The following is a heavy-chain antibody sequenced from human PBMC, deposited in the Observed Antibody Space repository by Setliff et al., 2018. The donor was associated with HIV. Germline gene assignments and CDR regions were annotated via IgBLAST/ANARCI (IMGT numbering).Heavy chain of an antibody. V-gene: IGHV1-18*01. CDR2: ISAYSGET. Sequence: ASVKVSCKTSGFAFTNYGFTWVRQAPGQGLEWMGWISAYSGETFSTLKFRDRVTLTTDTSTNTAHMELRSLTYGDTAVYFCARGWDYGVRKPEDWGQGTQVTVSS. J-gene: IGHJ4*02. CDR1: GFAFTNYG. CDR3: ARGWDYGVRKPED. D-gene: IGHD3-10*01.